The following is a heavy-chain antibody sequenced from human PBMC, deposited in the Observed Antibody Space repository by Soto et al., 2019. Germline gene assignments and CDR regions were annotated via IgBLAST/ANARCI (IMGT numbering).Heavy chain of an antibody. Sequence: QVQLQESGPGLVKPSETLSLTCTVSGGSMSSYYWSWIRQPPGMGLEWIGYIYYSGTTSYNPSLKSRVTISVDTSKSQFSLQLSSVTPADTAVYYCARGVTVLNGFDYWGQGTLVTVSS. CDR3: ARGVTVLNGFDY. CDR2: IYYSGTT. V-gene: IGHV4-59*01. D-gene: IGHD4-17*01. CDR1: GGSMSSYY. J-gene: IGHJ4*02.